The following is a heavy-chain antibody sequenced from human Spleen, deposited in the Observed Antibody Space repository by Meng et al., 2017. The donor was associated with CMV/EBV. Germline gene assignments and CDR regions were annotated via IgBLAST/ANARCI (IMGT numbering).Heavy chain of an antibody. V-gene: IGHV3-74*03. CDR2: ISSNGATT. J-gene: IGHJ6*02. CDR1: GSTFRTYW. CDR3: ARAAYCSSISCWYGMDV. Sequence: GESLKISCEVSGSTFRTYWMHWVRQAPGKGLFWVARISSNGATTKYADSVEGRFTISRDNSENTLYLQMNSLRSEDTAAYYCARAAYCSSISCWYGMDVWGQGTTVTVSS. D-gene: IGHD2-2*01.